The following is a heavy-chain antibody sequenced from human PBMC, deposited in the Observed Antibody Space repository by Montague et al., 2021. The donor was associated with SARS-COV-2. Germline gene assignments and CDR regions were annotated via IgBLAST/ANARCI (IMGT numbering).Heavy chain of an antibody. V-gene: IGHV3-7*03. Sequence: SLRLSCAASGFTFSSYWMSWVRQAPGKGLEWVANIKQDGSEKYYVDSVKGRFTISGDNAKNSLYLQMNSLRADVTALYYCVKDIVRRPVISAPDYWGQGTLVTVSS. CDR2: IKQDGSEK. J-gene: IGHJ4*02. CDR1: GFTFSSYW. CDR3: VKDIVRRPVISAPDY. D-gene: IGHD2/OR15-2a*01.